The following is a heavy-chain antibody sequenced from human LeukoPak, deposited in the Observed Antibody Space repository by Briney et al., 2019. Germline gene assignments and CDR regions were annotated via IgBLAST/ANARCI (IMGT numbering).Heavy chain of an antibody. CDR1: GFTFSSYA. J-gene: IGHJ4*02. CDR3: AKRKERDGYNYWYYFDY. D-gene: IGHD5-24*01. CDR2: ISGSGGST. V-gene: IGHV3-23*01. Sequence: GGSLRLSCAAPGFTFSSYAMSWVRQAPGKGLEWVSAISGSGGSTYYADSVKGRFTISRDNSKNTLYLQMNSLRAEDTAVYYCAKRKERDGYNYWYYFDYWGQGTLVTVSS.